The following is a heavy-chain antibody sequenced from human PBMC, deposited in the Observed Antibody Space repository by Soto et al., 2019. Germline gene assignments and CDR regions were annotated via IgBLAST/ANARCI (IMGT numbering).Heavy chain of an antibody. Sequence: ASVKVSCKASGYTFTSYYMHWVRQAPGQGLEWMGIINPSGGSTSYAQKFQGRVTMTRDTSTSTVYMELSSLRSEDTAVYYCARDSLTTGVTHHSSYATDVWGQGPTVTLSS. CDR1: GYTFTSYY. J-gene: IGHJ6*02. V-gene: IGHV1-46*01. CDR3: ARDSLTTGVTHHSSYATDV. D-gene: IGHD4-4*01. CDR2: INPSGGST.